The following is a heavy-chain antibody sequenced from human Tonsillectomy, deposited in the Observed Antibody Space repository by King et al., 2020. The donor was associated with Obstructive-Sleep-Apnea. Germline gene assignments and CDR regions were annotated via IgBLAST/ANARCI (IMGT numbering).Heavy chain of an antibody. CDR3: AREESAYYGAGPMDV. Sequence: QPQESGPGLVKPSETLSLTCSVSGGSMSSFYWSWIRQAAGKGLEWIGRIYTSGSTNYNPSLKSRVTLSVDTSNNQISLKLSSVTAADTAVYYCAREESAYYGAGPMDVWGQGTTVTVSS. J-gene: IGHJ6*02. D-gene: IGHD3-10*01. CDR2: IYTSGST. CDR1: GGSMSSFY. V-gene: IGHV4-4*07.